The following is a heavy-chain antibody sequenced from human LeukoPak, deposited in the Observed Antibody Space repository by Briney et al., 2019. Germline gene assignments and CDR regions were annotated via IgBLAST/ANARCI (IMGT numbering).Heavy chain of an antibody. J-gene: IGHJ4*02. CDR2: IYSGGST. CDR1: GLTVSTNY. V-gene: IGHV3-53*01. Sequence: AGGSLRLSCAASGLTVSTNYMSWVRQAPGKGLEWVSLIYSGGSTYYADSVKGRFTISRDNSENMLYLQMNSLRAEDTAVYYCARDAAAQQLVHYFDYWGQGTLVTVSS. D-gene: IGHD6-13*01. CDR3: ARDAAAQQLVHYFDY.